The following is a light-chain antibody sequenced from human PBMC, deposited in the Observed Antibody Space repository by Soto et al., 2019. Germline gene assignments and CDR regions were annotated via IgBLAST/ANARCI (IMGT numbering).Light chain of an antibody. V-gene: IGLV2-14*01. J-gene: IGLJ3*02. CDR3: SSYTSSRVWG. CDR1: SSDVGGYNY. Sequence: QSALTQPASVSGSPGKSITISCTGTSSDVGGYNYVSWYQQLPGKAPKLLIYDVSNRPSGFSNRFSGSKSCKTASLTISGLQAEEEDDYYCSSYTSSRVWGFGGGTKVTVL. CDR2: DVS.